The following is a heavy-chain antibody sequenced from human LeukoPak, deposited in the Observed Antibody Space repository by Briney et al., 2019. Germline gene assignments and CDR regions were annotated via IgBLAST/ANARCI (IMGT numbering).Heavy chain of an antibody. Sequence: GGSLRLSCAASGFTFSSYAMGWVRQAPGKGLEWVSAISGSGGSTYYADSVKGRFTISRDNSKNTLYLQMNSLRAEDTAVYYCAKDLRGGGLLDFDYWGQGTLVTVSS. J-gene: IGHJ4*02. D-gene: IGHD1-26*01. V-gene: IGHV3-23*01. CDR3: AKDLRGGGLLDFDY. CDR1: GFTFSSYA. CDR2: ISGSGGST.